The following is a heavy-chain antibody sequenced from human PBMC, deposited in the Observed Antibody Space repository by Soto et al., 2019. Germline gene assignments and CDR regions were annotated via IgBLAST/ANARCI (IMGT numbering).Heavy chain of an antibody. J-gene: IGHJ6*02. CDR2: IYYSGST. Sequence: QVQLQESGPGLVKPSQTLSLTCTVSGVSIRSGDYYWSWIRQPPGKGLEWIGYIYYSGSTYYNPSLKSRVTISVDTSKKHFSLKLSSVTAADTAVYYCARGRDDHYMYYAMDVWGQGTTVTVSS. CDR1: GVSIRSGDYY. D-gene: IGHD3-16*02. CDR3: ARGRDDHYMYYAMDV. V-gene: IGHV4-30-4*01.